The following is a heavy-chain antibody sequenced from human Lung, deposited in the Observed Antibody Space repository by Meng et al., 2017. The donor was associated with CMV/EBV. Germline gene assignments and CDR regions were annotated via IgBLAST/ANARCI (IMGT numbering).Heavy chain of an antibody. CDR2: IYYSGST. Sequence: SETXSLXCTVSGGSVSSGSYYWSWIRQPPGKGLEWIGYIYYSGSTNYNPPLKSRVTISVDTSKNQFSLKLSSVTAADTAVYYCARDPRLCSSTSCYGYWGQGTLVTVSS. CDR1: GGSVSSGSYY. D-gene: IGHD2-2*01. CDR3: ARDPRLCSSTSCYGY. J-gene: IGHJ4*02. V-gene: IGHV4-61*01.